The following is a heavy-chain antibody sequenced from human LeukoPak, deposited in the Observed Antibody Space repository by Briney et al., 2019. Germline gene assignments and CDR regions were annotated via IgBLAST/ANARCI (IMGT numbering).Heavy chain of an antibody. D-gene: IGHD5-18*01. CDR3: ARGIQLWFHYYYYGMDV. CDR1: GHTFTSYG. V-gene: IGHV1-18*01. CDR2: ISAYNGNT. Sequence: ASVTVSCTASGHTFTSYGISWVRQAPGQGLEWMGWISAYNGNTNYAQKLQGRVTMTTDTSTSTAYMELRSLRSDDTAVYYCARGIQLWFHYYYYGMDVWGQGTTVTVSS. J-gene: IGHJ6*02.